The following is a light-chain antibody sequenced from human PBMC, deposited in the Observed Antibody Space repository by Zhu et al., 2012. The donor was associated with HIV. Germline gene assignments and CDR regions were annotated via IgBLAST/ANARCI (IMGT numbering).Light chain of an antibody. CDR3: LQYGNSPRT. J-gene: IGKJ1*01. Sequence: EIVLTQSPGTLSLSPGERATLSCRASQSVSSNYLAWYQQKPGQAPRLLIYGASSRATGIPDRFSASGSGTDFTLTISRLEPEDFAVYYCLQYGNSPRTFGQGTKVEIK. V-gene: IGKV3-20*01. CDR2: GAS. CDR1: QSVSSNY.